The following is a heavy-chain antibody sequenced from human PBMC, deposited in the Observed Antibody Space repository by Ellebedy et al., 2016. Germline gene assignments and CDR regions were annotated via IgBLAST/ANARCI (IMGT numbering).Heavy chain of an antibody. CDR3: TTEEIKGIGGY. CDR1: GFTFRNAW. V-gene: IGHV3-15*01. D-gene: IGHD3-10*01. CDR2: IKSKTEGGTA. Sequence: GESLKISXAASGFTFRNAWMSWVRQGPGRGLEWVGRIKSKTEGGTADYAAPVKGRFIISRDDSKNTLYLQMNSLKTEDTAVYYCTTEEIKGIGGYWGQGTLVTVSS. J-gene: IGHJ4*02.